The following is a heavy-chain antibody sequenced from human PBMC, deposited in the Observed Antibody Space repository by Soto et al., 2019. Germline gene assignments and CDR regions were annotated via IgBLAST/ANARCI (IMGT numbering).Heavy chain of an antibody. D-gene: IGHD1-26*01. CDR2: ISGGGGST. V-gene: IGHV3-23*01. Sequence: GGSQRLSCGASGFTFTNLAMSWVREAPGKGLEWVSGISGGGGSTNHADSVKGRFTISRDNSKNTLYLQMNSLRVEDTAVYYCAPSFCRNTTCPSWGQGTLVTVSS. CDR1: GFTFTNLA. CDR3: APSFCRNTTCPS. J-gene: IGHJ4*02.